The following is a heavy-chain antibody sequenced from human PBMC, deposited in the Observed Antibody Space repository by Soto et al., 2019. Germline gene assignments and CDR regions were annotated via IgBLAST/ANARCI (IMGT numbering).Heavy chain of an antibody. CDR1: GGTFSSYA. J-gene: IGHJ4*02. Sequence: QVQLVQSGAEVKKPGSSVKVSCKASGGTFSSYAISWVRQAPGQGLEWMGGIIPIFGTANYAQKFQGRVTITADESXSXDYMELSSLRSEDTAVYYCAGSTATIGDGYHSDFDYWGQGTLVTVSS. D-gene: IGHD5-12*01. V-gene: IGHV1-69*12. CDR3: AGSTATIGDGYHSDFDY. CDR2: IIPIFGTA.